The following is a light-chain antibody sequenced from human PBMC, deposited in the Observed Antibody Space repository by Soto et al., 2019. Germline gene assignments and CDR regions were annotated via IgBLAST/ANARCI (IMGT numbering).Light chain of an antibody. V-gene: IGLV3-21*04. J-gene: IGLJ2*01. CDR2: YDS. Sequence: SYELTQPPSVSVAPGKTARITCGGNNIGSKSVHWYQQKRGQAPVLVIYYDSDRPSGIPERFSGSNSGNTATLTISRVEAGDEADYYCQVWDSSSDRDVVFGGGTKLTVL. CDR1: NIGSKS. CDR3: QVWDSSSDRDVV.